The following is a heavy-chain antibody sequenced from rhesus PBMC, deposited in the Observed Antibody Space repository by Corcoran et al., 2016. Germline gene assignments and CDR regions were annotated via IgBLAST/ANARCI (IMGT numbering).Heavy chain of an antibody. CDR2: INSGGGST. V-gene: IGHV3S42*01. CDR3: AKSNWGDYYIDY. CDR1: GFTFSSYW. Sequence: EVQLVESGGGLAKPGGSLRLSCAASGFTFSSYWMNWVRQTPGKGLEWISGINSGGGSTYYADTVKGRITNSRDNSKNSLSLQMSSLGAEDAAVYYCAKSNWGDYYIDYWGQGVLVTVSS. D-gene: IGHD3-34*01. J-gene: IGHJ4*01.